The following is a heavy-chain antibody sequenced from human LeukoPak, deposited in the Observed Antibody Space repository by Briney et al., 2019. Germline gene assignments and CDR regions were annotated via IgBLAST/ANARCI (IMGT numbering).Heavy chain of an antibody. J-gene: IGHJ6*02. Sequence: SVKVSCKASGGTFSSYAISWVRQAPGQGLEWMGGIIPIFGTANYAQKFQGRVTITADESTSTAYMELSSLRSEDTAVYYCARWVRHWSTRYYYYYYGMDVWGQGTTVTVSS. V-gene: IGHV1-69*01. D-gene: IGHD2-8*02. CDR3: ARWVRHWSTRYYYYYYGMDV. CDR2: IIPIFGTA. CDR1: GGTFSSYA.